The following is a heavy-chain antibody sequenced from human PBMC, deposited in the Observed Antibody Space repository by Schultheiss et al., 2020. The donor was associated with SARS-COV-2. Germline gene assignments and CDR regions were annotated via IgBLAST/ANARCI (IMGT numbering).Heavy chain of an antibody. CDR3: ARERGGYYGMDA. Sequence: ASVKVSCKASGYTFTSYAMHWVRQAPGQGLEWMGWISAYNGNTNYAQKFQGRVTITADESTSTAYMELSSLRSEDTAVYYCARERGGYYGMDAWGQGTTVTVSS. CDR1: GYTFTSYA. J-gene: IGHJ6*02. D-gene: IGHD3-16*01. CDR2: ISAYNGNT. V-gene: IGHV1-3*01.